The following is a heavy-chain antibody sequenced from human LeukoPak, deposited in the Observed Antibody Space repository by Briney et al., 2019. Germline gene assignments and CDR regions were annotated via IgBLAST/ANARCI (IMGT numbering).Heavy chain of an antibody. Sequence: SETLSLTCTVSGGSISSYYWSWIRQPPGKGLEWVGYIYYSGSTNYNPSLKSRVTISVDTSKNQFSLKLSSVTAADTAVYYCAREGVAVAGGGYWFDPWGQGTLVTVSS. V-gene: IGHV4-59*01. CDR1: GGSISSYY. CDR2: IYYSGST. D-gene: IGHD6-19*01. CDR3: AREGVAVAGGGYWFDP. J-gene: IGHJ5*02.